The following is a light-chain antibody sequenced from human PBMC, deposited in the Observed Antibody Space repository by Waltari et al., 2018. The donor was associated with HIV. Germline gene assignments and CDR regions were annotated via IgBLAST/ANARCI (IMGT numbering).Light chain of an antibody. J-gene: IGKJ2*01. CDR1: QDSSNS. Sequence: DIHLTQSPSFLSASVGDRVTITCRASQDSSNSVAWYQQRPGKAPKLLMYSTSTLQSGVPSRFRGSRSRTEFTLTIASLQAEDFATYFCQQLNTYPHTFGQGTKVE. CDR2: STS. CDR3: QQLNTYPHT. V-gene: IGKV1-9*01.